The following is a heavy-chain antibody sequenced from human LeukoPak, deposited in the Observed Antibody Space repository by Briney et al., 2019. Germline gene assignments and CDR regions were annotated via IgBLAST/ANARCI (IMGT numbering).Heavy chain of an antibody. CDR2: IYDSGST. CDR1: GGSISSSNW. Sequence: PSETLSLTCAVSGGSISSSNWWSWVRQPPGKGLEWIGEIYDSGSTNYNPSLKSRVTISVDKSKNQFSLKLSSVTAADTAVYYCARDRVLWYYYYYMDVWGKGTTVTVSS. J-gene: IGHJ6*03. V-gene: IGHV4-4*02. CDR3: ARDRVLWYYYYYMDV.